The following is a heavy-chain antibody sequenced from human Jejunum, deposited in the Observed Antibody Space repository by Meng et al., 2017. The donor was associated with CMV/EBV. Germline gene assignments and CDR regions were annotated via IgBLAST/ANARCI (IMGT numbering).Heavy chain of an antibody. CDR3: ARRGIFGADNDPRYFYGLDV. Sequence: SGISWVRQAPGPGLEWMGWIGGYHGDTNSLQKFQGRVTLSTDKFTSTAYMELRSLTSDDTAVYFCARRGIFGADNDPRYFYGLDVWGQGTTVTVSS. CDR2: IGGYHGDT. D-gene: IGHD3-3*01. CDR1: SG. J-gene: IGHJ6*02. V-gene: IGHV1-18*01.